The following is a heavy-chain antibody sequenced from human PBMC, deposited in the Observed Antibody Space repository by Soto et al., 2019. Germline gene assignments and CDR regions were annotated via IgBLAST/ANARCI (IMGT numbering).Heavy chain of an antibody. CDR1: GYTFTSYD. CDR3: ARGRIIVAGGFDP. V-gene: IGHV1-8*01. CDR2: MNPSTGNT. J-gene: IGHJ5*02. Sequence: QVQLVQSGAEVKKPGASVKVSCKASGYTFTSYDIIWVRQATGQGLEWMGWMNPSTGNTDSAEKFQGRLTMTRNTSISTVYMELSSLSFEDTAVYYCARGRIIVAGGFDPWGQGTLVPVS. D-gene: IGHD6-19*01.